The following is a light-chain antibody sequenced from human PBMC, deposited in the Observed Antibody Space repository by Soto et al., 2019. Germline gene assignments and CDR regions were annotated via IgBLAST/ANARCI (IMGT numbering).Light chain of an antibody. V-gene: IGKV1-5*01. CDR1: QYISTW. J-gene: IGKJ2*01. Sequence: DIQMTQSPSTLSAFVGNRVTITCRASQYISTWLAWYQQKPGKAPKLLIYDASNLESGVPSRFSGSGSGTEFTLTITSLQTDDFATYYCQQYNSYSHTFGQGTKVDIK. CDR2: DAS. CDR3: QQYNSYSHT.